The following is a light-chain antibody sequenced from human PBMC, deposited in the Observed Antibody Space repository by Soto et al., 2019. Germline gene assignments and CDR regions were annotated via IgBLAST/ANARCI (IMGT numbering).Light chain of an antibody. CDR3: QQYYANSPWT. CDR2: WAA. Sequence: DIVMTQSPDSLAVSLGERATINCESSQSVLYSSNNKNYLAWYQQKPGQPPKLLIYWAATRESGVPDRFSGSGSETDFTLTISSLQAEDVAVYYCQQYYANSPWTFGQGTKVEIK. J-gene: IGKJ1*01. CDR1: QSVLYSSNNKNY. V-gene: IGKV4-1*01.